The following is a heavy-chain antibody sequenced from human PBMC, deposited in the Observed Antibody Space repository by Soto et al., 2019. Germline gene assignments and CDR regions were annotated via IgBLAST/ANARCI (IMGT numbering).Heavy chain of an antibody. CDR3: ARQGGYDHQHYYYYYMDV. CDR1: GGSISSYY. D-gene: IGHD5-12*01. Sequence: SETLSLTCTVSGGSISSYYWSWIRQPPGKGLEWIGYIYYSGSTNYNPSLKSRVTISVDTSKNQFSLKLSSVTAADTAVYYCARQGGYDHQHYYYYYMDVWGKGTTVTVSS. CDR2: IYYSGST. V-gene: IGHV4-59*01. J-gene: IGHJ6*03.